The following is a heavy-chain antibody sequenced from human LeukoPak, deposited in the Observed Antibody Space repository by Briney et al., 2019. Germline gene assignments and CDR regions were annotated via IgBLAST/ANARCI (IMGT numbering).Heavy chain of an antibody. Sequence: GASVKVSCKASGYTFTSYGISWVRQAPGQGLEWVGWISAYNGNTNYAQTVQGRVTMTRDTSTSTAYMELRSLRSDDTAVYYCARGDVVVPAANPIDYWGQGTLVTVSS. CDR2: ISAYNGNT. D-gene: IGHD2-2*01. CDR3: ARGDVVVPAANPIDY. J-gene: IGHJ4*02. CDR1: GYTFTSYG. V-gene: IGHV1-18*01.